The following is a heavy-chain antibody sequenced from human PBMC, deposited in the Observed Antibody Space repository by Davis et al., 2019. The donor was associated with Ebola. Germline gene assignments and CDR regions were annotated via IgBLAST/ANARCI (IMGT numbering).Heavy chain of an antibody. CDR2: IYYSGST. CDR3: ARDRGSCWYNWFDP. J-gene: IGHJ5*02. V-gene: IGHV4-59*01. Sequence: MPSETLSLTCTVSGGSISSDYWSWIRQPPGKGLEWIGYIYYSGSTNYNPSLKSRVTISVDTSKNQFSLKLSSVTAADTAFYYCARDRGSCWYNWFDPWGQGTLVTVSS. CDR1: GGSISSDY. D-gene: IGHD6-13*01.